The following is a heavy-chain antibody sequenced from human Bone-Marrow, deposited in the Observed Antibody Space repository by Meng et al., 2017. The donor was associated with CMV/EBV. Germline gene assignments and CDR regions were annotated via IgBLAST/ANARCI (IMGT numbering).Heavy chain of an antibody. CDR2: ISSSSSYI. D-gene: IGHD3-3*01. CDR1: GFTFSSYS. CDR3: ARVSGFWSRHEGMDV. J-gene: IGHJ6*02. V-gene: IGHV3-21*01. Sequence: GGSLRLSCAASGFTFSSYSMNWVRQAPGKGLEWVSSISSSSSYIYYADSVKGRFTISRDNAKNSLYLQMNSLRAEDTAVYYCARVSGFWSRHEGMDVWGQGTTVTVS.